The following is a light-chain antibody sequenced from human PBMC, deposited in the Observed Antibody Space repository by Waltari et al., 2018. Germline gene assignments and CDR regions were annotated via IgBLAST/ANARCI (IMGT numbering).Light chain of an antibody. CDR3: QQYYSTPQT. Sequence: DIVMTQSPDSLAVSLGDRATINCKSNQSVLYSSNNKNYLAWYQQKPGQPPKLLIYWASTRESGVPDRFSGSGSGTDFTLTISSLQAEDVAVYYCQQYYSTPQTFGQGTKLEIK. J-gene: IGKJ2*01. V-gene: IGKV4-1*01. CDR1: QSVLYSSNNKNY. CDR2: WAS.